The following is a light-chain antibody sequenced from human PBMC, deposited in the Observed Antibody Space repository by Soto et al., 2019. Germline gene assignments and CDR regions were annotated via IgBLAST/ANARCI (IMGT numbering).Light chain of an antibody. J-gene: IGKJ5*01. CDR3: HQSYGTPIT. Sequence: DIQMTQSPSSLSASVGDRVTITCRASQSISRYLNWYQQKPGKAPNRLIYVASSLQSEVPSRFSGSGSGTDFTITITSLQPEAFATYYCHQSYGTPITFGQGTRLEIK. CDR1: QSISRY. V-gene: IGKV1-39*01. CDR2: VAS.